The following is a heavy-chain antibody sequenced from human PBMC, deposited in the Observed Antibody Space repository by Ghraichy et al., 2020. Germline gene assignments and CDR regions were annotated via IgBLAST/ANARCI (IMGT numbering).Heavy chain of an antibody. J-gene: IGHJ6*03. V-gene: IGHV3-30*18. D-gene: IGHD4-11*01. Sequence: GGYLRLSCAASKFSFSNYGMHWVRQAPGKGLEWVAVISYDGSNKYYGDSVRGRFTISRDNSKNTLFLQMTNLRSEDTAVYYCAKGVVRYSTSSLDYCYYMDVWGNGTTVSIS. CDR2: ISYDGSNK. CDR1: KFSFSNYG. CDR3: AKGVVRYSTSSLDYCYYMDV.